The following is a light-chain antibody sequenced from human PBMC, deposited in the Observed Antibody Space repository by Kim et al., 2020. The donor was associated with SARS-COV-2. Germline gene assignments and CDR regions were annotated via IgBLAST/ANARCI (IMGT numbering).Light chain of an antibody. CDR2: AAS. V-gene: IGKV1-39*01. CDR3: QQSYSTLT. Sequence: DIQMTQSPSSLSASVGDRVTISCRASQSISRHLNWYQQKPGKAPKLLIYAASSLQSGVPSRFSGSGSGTDFTLTISSLQPEDFATYYCQQSYSTLTFGGGTKVEI. J-gene: IGKJ4*01. CDR1: QSISRH.